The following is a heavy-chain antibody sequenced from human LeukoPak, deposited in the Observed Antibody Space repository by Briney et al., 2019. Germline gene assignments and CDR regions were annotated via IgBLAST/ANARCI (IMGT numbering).Heavy chain of an antibody. CDR1: GGSISSYY. Sequence: PSETLSLTCTVSGGSISSYYWSWIRQPAGKGLEWIGRIYTSGSTNYNPSLKSRVTMSVDTSKNQFSLKLSSVTAADTAVYYCAGRYFDWLLYRGYDAFDIWGQGTMVTVSS. CDR3: AGRYFDWLLYRGYDAFDI. D-gene: IGHD3-9*01. V-gene: IGHV4-4*07. CDR2: IYTSGST. J-gene: IGHJ3*02.